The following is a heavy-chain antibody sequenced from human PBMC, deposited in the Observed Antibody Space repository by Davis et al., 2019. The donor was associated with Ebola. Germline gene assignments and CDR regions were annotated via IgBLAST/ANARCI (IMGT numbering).Heavy chain of an antibody. J-gene: IGHJ5*02. CDR3: AKGGDIVLVVTNWFDP. CDR1: GFTFSSYA. Sequence: GGSLRLSCAASGFTFSSYAMSWVRQAPGKGLEWVSAISGSGGSTYYADSVKGRFTISRDNSKNTLYLQMNSLRAEDTAVYYCAKGGDIVLVVTNWFDPWGQGTLVTVSS. CDR2: ISGSGGST. D-gene: IGHD2-8*02. V-gene: IGHV3-23*01.